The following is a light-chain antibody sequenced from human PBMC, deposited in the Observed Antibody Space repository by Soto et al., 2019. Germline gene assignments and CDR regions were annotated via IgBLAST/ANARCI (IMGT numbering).Light chain of an antibody. CDR1: QSVSSSY. Sequence: EIVLTQSRGTLSLSPGERATLSCRASQSVSSSYLAWYQQKPDQAPRLLIYGASSRATGIPDRFSGSGSGTNFTLTISRLEPEDFPVYYCQQYGPAITFGQGTRLEIK. CDR3: QQYGPAIT. CDR2: GAS. J-gene: IGKJ5*01. V-gene: IGKV3-20*01.